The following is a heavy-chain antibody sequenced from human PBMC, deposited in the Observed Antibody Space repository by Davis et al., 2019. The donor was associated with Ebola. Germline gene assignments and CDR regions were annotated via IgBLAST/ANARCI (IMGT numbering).Heavy chain of an antibody. CDR3: AREGARIHGIAAEGGNYGMDV. J-gene: IGHJ6*02. Sequence: SETLSLTCTVSGGSISSGGYYWSWIRQHPGKGLEWMGYIYYSGSTYYNPSLKSRVTISVDTSKNQFSLKLSSVTAADTAVYYCAREGARIHGIAAEGGNYGMDVWGQGTTVTVSS. CDR2: IYYSGST. D-gene: IGHD6-13*01. CDR1: GGSISSGGYY. V-gene: IGHV4-31*03.